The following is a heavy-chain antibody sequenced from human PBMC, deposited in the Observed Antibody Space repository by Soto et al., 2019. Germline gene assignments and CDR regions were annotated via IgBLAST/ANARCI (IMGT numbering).Heavy chain of an antibody. Sequence: ASVKVSCKVSGYTLTELSMHWVRQAPGKGLEWMGGFDPEDGETIYAQKFQGRVTMTEDTSTDTAYMGLSSLRSEDTAVYYCAPAQPSGCSSTSCFQLSSTTGMDARAQGHTLTVSS. V-gene: IGHV1-24*01. CDR1: GYTLTELS. J-gene: IGHJ6*02. CDR2: FDPEDGET. CDR3: APAQPSGCSSTSCFQLSSTTGMDA. D-gene: IGHD2-2*01.